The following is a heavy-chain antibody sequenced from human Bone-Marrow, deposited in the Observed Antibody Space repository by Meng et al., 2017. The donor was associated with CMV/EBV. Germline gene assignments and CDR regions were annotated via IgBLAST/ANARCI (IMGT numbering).Heavy chain of an antibody. V-gene: IGHV1-2*02. Sequence: ASVKVSCKASGYTFTGYYMHWVRQAPGQGLEWMGWINPNSGGTNYAQKSQGRVTMTRDTSISTAYMELSRLRSDDTAVYYCARGLRYSSPYNWVDPWGQGTLVTVSS. J-gene: IGHJ5*02. CDR1: GYTFTGYY. D-gene: IGHD6-6*01. CDR3: ARGLRYSSPYNWVDP. CDR2: INPNSGGT.